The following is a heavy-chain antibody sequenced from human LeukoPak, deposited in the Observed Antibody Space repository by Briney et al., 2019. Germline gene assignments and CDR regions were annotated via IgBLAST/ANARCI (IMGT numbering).Heavy chain of an antibody. V-gene: IGHV1-46*01. CDR2: INPSGGST. Sequence: GASVKVSCKASGYTFTSYYMHWVRQAPGQGLEWMGIINPSGGSTSYAQKFQGRVTMTRDTSTSTVYMELSSLRSDDTAVYYCARASASGGYAFDIWGQGTMVTVSS. J-gene: IGHJ3*02. D-gene: IGHD6-25*01. CDR1: GYTFTSYY. CDR3: ARASASGGYAFDI.